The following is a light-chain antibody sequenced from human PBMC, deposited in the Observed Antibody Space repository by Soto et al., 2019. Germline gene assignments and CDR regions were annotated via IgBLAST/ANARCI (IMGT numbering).Light chain of an antibody. CDR2: GAS. CDR1: QSVGSS. J-gene: IGKJ1*01. V-gene: IGKV3-15*01. Sequence: EIVMTQSPATLSVSPGERATLSCRASQSVGSSLAWYQEKPGQAPRLLIYGASTRATGIPARFSGSGSGTEFTLTISSLQSEDFAVYYCQQYNNWPPWTVGQGTKVDIK. CDR3: QQYNNWPPWT.